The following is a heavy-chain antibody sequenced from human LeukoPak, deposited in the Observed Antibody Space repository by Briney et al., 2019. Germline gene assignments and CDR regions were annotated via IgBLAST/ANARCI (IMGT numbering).Heavy chain of an antibody. Sequence: GESLKISCKGSGYSFTSYWIGWVRQMPGKGLEWMGIIYPGDSDTRYSPSFQGQVTISADKSISTAYLQWSGLKASDTAMYYCARLLKPTVTPGYYFDYWGQGTLVTVSS. D-gene: IGHD4-17*01. CDR2: IYPGDSDT. J-gene: IGHJ4*02. V-gene: IGHV5-51*01. CDR1: GYSFTSYW. CDR3: ARLLKPTVTPGYYFDY.